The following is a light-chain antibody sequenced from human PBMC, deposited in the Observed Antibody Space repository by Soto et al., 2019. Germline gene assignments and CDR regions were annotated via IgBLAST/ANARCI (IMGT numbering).Light chain of an antibody. J-gene: IGKJ4*01. Sequence: DIQLTQSPSFLSASVGDRVTITCRASQGISSSLAWYQQEPGKAPKLLIYAASTLQSGVPSRFSGSGSGTEFTLTISGLQPEDFATYYCQQLNAYLTFGGGTKVEI. CDR3: QQLNAYLT. CDR2: AAS. V-gene: IGKV1-9*01. CDR1: QGISSS.